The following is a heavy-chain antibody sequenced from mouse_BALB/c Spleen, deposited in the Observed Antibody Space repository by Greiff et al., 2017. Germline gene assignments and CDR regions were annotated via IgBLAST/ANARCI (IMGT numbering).Heavy chain of an antibody. V-gene: IGHV1-4*01. CDR2: INPSSGYT. CDR3: ARGTGLRAMDY. D-gene: IGHD3-1*01. J-gene: IGHJ4*01. Sequence: VQLHQSGAELARPGASVKMSCKASGYTFTSYTMHWVKQRPGQGLEWIGYINPSSGYTNYNQKFKDKATLTADKSSSTAYMQLSSLTSEDSAVYYCARGTGLRAMDYWGQGTSVTVSS. CDR1: GYTFTSYT.